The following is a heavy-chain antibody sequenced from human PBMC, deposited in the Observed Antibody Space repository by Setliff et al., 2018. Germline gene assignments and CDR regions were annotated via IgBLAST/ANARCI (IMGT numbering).Heavy chain of an antibody. D-gene: IGHD3-3*01. Sequence: GASVKVSCKASGYTLSKYYMHWVRQAPGQGLEWMGIINPSGGLTKYAQKFQGRVTMTSDTSTNTVYLEVSSLRSEDTAVYFCARSWRAGALNHFDYWGQGSRVTVSS. CDR3: ARSWRAGALNHFDY. J-gene: IGHJ4*02. V-gene: IGHV1-46*01. CDR2: INPSGGLT. CDR1: GYTLSKYY.